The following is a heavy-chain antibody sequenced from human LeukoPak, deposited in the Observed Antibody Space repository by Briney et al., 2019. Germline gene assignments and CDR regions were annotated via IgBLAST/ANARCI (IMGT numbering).Heavy chain of an antibody. CDR2: MNPNSGNT. CDR1: GYTFTSYD. V-gene: IGHV1-8*02. D-gene: IGHD2-2*01. CDR3: ARDRVVARGYFDY. J-gene: IGHJ4*02. Sequence: GASVKVSCKASGYTFTSYDINWVRQATGQGLEWMGWMNPNSGNTGYAQKFQGRVTMTRDTSTSTVYMELSSLRSEDTAVYYCARDRVVARGYFDYWGQGTLVTVSS.